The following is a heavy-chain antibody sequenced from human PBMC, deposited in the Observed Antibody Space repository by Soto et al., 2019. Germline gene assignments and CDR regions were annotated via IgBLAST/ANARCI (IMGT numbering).Heavy chain of an antibody. D-gene: IGHD2-21*02. Sequence: QVQLVQSGAEVKKPGASVKVSCKASGYTFTSYGISWVRQAPGQGLEWMGWISAYNGNTNYAQKLQGRVTMTTDTSTSTADMELRSLRSDETAVYYGARDVEMAAIMCYWGQGTLFTVSS. CDR1: GYTFTSYG. CDR2: ISAYNGNT. CDR3: ARDVEMAAIMCY. J-gene: IGHJ1*01. V-gene: IGHV1-18*01.